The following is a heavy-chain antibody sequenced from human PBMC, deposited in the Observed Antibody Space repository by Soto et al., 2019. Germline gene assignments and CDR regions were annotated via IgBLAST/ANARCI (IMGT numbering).Heavy chain of an antibody. V-gene: IGHV3-30*03. Sequence: GGSLRLSCAASGFTFSNYAMHWVRQAPGKGLEWVALISYDASNKYYADYVKGRFTISRDNSENTLYLQMNSLRAEDTAVYYCVRGDGDYHDGNGYLGRHWGQGTLVTVSS. CDR3: VRGDGDYHDGNGYLGRH. J-gene: IGHJ4*02. D-gene: IGHD3-22*01. CDR2: ISYDASNK. CDR1: GFTFSNYA.